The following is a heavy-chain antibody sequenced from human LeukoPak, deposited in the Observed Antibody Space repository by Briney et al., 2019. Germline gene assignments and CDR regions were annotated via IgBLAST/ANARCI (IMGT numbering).Heavy chain of an antibody. J-gene: IGHJ4*02. D-gene: IGHD3-22*01. Sequence: ASVKVSCKASGYTFTSYGISWVRQAPGQGLEWMGRISAYNGNTNYAHSLQGRVTMTTDTSTTTAYMELRSLRSDDTAVYYCARDHYYDSSGYYGRDYWGQGTLVTVSS. V-gene: IGHV1-18*01. CDR1: GYTFTSYG. CDR3: ARDHYYDSSGYYGRDY. CDR2: ISAYNGNT.